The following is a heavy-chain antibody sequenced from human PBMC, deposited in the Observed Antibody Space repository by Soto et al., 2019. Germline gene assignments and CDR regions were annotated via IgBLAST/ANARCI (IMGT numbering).Heavy chain of an antibody. V-gene: IGHV3-33*01. J-gene: IGHJ4*02. CDR3: ARDREQWLVGYYFDY. Sequence: LSLSCAASGFTFSRYGMHWVRQAPGRGLEWVAVIWYDGSNIYYADSVKGRFTISRDNSKDTLDLQMNSLRAEDTAVYYCARDREQWLVGYYFDYWGQGTLVTVSS. CDR2: IWYDGSNI. CDR1: GFTFSRYG. D-gene: IGHD6-19*01.